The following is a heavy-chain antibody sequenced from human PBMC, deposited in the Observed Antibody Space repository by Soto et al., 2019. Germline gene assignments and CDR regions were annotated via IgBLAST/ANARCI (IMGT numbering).Heavy chain of an antibody. CDR1: GFTISTYW. V-gene: IGHV3-7*05. J-gene: IGHJ3*02. CDR3: WSVYYGDYGVDAFDI. CDR2: INQGGTEN. D-gene: IGHD4-17*01. Sequence: GGSLRLSCGVSGFTISTYWMSWVRRAPGKWLEWVGNINQGGTENFYAGSVRGRFTISRDNAGNSVFLQMNSLRSEDTAVYYCWSVYYGDYGVDAFDIWGQGTMVTVSS.